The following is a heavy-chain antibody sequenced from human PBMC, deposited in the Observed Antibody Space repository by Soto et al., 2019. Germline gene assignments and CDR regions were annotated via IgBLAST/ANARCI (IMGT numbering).Heavy chain of an antibody. CDR2: IYYSGST. CDR1: GGSISSSSYY. J-gene: IGHJ4*02. D-gene: IGHD6-13*01. V-gene: IGHV4-39*07. Sequence: SETLSLTCTVSGGSISSSSYYWGWIRQPPGKGLEWIGSIYYSGSTYCNPSLKSRVTISVDTSKNQFSLKLSSVTAADTAVYDCARDSSWSLDYWGQGTLVTVSS. CDR3: ARDSSWSLDY.